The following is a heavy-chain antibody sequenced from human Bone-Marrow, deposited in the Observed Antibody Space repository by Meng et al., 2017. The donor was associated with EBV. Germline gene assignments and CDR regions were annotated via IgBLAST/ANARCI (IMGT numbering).Heavy chain of an antibody. V-gene: IGHV1-2*02. CDR1: GYTFTGYY. Sequence: QVHVVQFGGGVKKPGASVKVSCKASGYTFTGYYIPWVRQAPGKGLEWMGYINPKSGGTDYSQKFQARVTMTRDKSISTVYMELSSLRSDDTAVYYCARGAAAGTLKFDYWGQGTLVTVSS. CDR2: INPKSGGT. J-gene: IGHJ4*02. D-gene: IGHD6-13*01. CDR3: ARGAAAGTLKFDY.